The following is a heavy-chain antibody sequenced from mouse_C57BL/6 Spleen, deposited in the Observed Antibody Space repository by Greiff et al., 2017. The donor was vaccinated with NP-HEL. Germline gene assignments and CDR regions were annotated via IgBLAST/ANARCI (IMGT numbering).Heavy chain of an antibody. CDR2: IDPSDSYT. CDR1: GYTFTSYW. CDR3: ARGRAAWFAY. J-gene: IGHJ3*01. V-gene: IGHV1-59*01. D-gene: IGHD3-3*01. Sequence: VQLKQPGAELVRPGTSVKLSCKASGYTFTSYWMHWVKQRPGQGLEWIGVIDPSDSYTNYNQKFKGKATLTVDTSSSTAYMQLSSLTSEDSAVYYCARGRAAWFAYWGQGTLVTVSA.